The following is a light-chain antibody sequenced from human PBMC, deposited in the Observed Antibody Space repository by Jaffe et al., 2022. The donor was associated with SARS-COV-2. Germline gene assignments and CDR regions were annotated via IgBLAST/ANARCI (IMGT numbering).Light chain of an antibody. J-gene: IGKJ1*01. CDR2: GAS. CDR1: QSVTNNY. CDR3: QQYGNSPWT. V-gene: IGKV3-20*01. Sequence: EIMLTQSPGTLSLSPGERATLSCRASQSVTNNYLAWHQQKPGQTPKLLIYGASSRATGIPDRFSGSGSGTDFTLTISRLEPEDFAVYYCQQYGNSPWTFGQGTKVEIK.